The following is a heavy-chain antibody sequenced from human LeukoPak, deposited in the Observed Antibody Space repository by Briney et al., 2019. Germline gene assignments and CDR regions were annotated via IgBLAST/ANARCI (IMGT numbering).Heavy chain of an antibody. CDR3: ASLGATYRLGFGY. V-gene: IGHV3-53*01. CDR1: GFTVSSNY. Sequence: GGSLRLSCAASGFTVSSNYMSWVRQAPGKGLEWVSVIYSGGSTYYADSVKGRFTISRDNSKNTLYLQMNSLRAEDTAVYYCASLGATYRLGFGYWGQGTLVTVSS. J-gene: IGHJ4*02. D-gene: IGHD1-26*01. CDR2: IYSGGST.